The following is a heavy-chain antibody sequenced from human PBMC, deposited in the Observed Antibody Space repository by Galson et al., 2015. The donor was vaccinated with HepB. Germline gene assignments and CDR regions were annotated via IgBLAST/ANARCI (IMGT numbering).Heavy chain of an antibody. D-gene: IGHD5-24*01. V-gene: IGHV3-30*04. J-gene: IGHJ6*02. CDR3: ARDMGDGYNFFGMDV. CDR2: ISYDGSNK. CDR1: GLTFSSYA. Sequence: SLRLSCAASGLTFSSYAMHWVRQAPGKGLEWVAVISYDGSNKYYADSVKGRFTISRDNSKNTLYLQMNSLRAEDTAVYYCARDMGDGYNFFGMDVWGQGTTVTVSS.